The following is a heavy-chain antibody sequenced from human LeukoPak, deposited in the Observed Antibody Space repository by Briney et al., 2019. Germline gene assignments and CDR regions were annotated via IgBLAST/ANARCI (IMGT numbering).Heavy chain of an antibody. CDR3: VKGPVRRLRMGEVVYFQH. D-gene: IGHD5-24*01. CDR1: GFTFDDYA. V-gene: IGHV3-9*03. CDR2: ISWNSGSI. J-gene: IGHJ1*01. Sequence: GRSLRLSCAASGFTFDDYAMHWVRQAPGKGLEWASGISWNSGSIGHADSVKGRFTISRDNAKNSLYLQMNSLRAEDMALYYCVKGPVRRLRMGEVVYFQHWGQGTLVTVSS.